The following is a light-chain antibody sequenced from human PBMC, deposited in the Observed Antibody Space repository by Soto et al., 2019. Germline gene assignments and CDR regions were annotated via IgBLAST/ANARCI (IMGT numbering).Light chain of an antibody. V-gene: IGKV2-28*01. CDR1: QSLLNRKGDNC. J-gene: IGKJ4*01. CDR2: LGS. CDR3: MQALQPPVT. Sequence: DVVMTQSQLSLPVTPGEPASISCRSSQSLLNRKGDNCLDWYLQKPGQSPQLVIYLGSTRASGVPDRFSGSGSGTDFTLKISRVEAEDVAVYFCMQALQPPVTFGGGTKVEIK.